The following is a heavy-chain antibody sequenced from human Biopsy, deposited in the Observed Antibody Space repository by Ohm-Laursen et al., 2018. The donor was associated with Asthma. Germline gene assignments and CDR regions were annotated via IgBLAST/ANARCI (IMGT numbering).Heavy chain of an antibody. D-gene: IGHD6-13*01. CDR2: VSWNSGSI. V-gene: IGHV3-9*01. CDR3: VKDIRLQLWGFDS. CDR1: GFTFDDYA. Sequence: SLRLSCAAASGFTFDDYAMHWVRQAPGKGLEWVSGVSWNSGSIDYADSVKGRFTISRDNAKNSLYLQMNSPRGADTALYYCVKDIRLQLWGFDSWGQGTLVTVSS. J-gene: IGHJ4*02.